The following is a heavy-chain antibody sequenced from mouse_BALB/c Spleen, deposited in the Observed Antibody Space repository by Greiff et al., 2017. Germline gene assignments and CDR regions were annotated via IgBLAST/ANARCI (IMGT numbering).Heavy chain of an antibody. Sequence: VQLQQSGAELVRPGALVKLSCKASGFNIKDYYMHWVKQRPEQGLEWIGWIDPENGNTIYDPKFQGKASITADTSSNTAYLQLSSLTSEDTAVYYCARDRYLFAYWGQGTLVTVSA. J-gene: IGHJ3*01. CDR1: GFNIKDYY. D-gene: IGHD2-14*01. V-gene: IGHV14-1*02. CDR2: IDPENGNT. CDR3: ARDRYLFAY.